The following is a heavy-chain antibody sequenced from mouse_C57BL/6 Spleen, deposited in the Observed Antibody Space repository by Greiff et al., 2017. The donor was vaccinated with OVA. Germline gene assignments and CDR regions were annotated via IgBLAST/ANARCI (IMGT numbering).Heavy chain of an antibody. Sequence: LVESGPELVKPGASVKISCKASGYSFTDYYMNWVKQSNGKSLEWIGVINPNYGTTSYNQKFKGKATLTVDQSSSTAYMQLNSLTSEDSAVYYCANYYYDSSYRNYWGQGTTLTVSS. V-gene: IGHV1-39*01. CDR3: ANYYYDSSYRNY. CDR1: GYSFTDYY. J-gene: IGHJ2*01. D-gene: IGHD1-1*01. CDR2: INPNYGTT.